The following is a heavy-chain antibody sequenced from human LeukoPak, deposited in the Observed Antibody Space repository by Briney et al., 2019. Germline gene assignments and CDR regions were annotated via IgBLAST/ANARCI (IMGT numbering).Heavy chain of an antibody. D-gene: IGHD4-11*01. Sequence: GGYLRLSCVASGFTFSDYAMKWVRQAPGKGLEWVSTFKTKYNQVYYAESARGRFTITTDNSKNTVYLQMNSLRAEDTALYYCARSVPDYTRFDYWGQGALVTVSS. J-gene: IGHJ4*02. CDR3: ARSVPDYTRFDY. CDR2: FKTKYNQV. V-gene: IGHV3-23*05. CDR1: GFTFSDYA.